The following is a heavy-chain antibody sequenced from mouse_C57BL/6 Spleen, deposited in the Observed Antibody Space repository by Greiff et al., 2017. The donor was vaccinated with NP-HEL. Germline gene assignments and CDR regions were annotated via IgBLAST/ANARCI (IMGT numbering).Heavy chain of an antibody. CDR2: IDPSDSYT. V-gene: IGHV1-59*01. Sequence: QVQLQQPGAELVRPGTSVKLSCKASGYTFTSYWMHWVKQRPGQGLEWIGVIDPSDSYTNYNQKFKGKATLTVDTSSSTAYMQLSSLTSEDSAVYYCARLTGGARYFDVGGTGTTVTVSS. J-gene: IGHJ1*03. D-gene: IGHD4-1*01. CDR3: ARLTGGARYFDV. CDR1: GYTFTSYW.